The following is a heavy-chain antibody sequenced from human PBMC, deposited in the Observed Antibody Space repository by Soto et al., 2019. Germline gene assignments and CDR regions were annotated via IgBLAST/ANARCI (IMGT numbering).Heavy chain of an antibody. CDR2: ISGSGGST. CDR1: GFTFSSYA. CDR3: AKDDSDYADFDY. V-gene: IGHV3-23*01. Sequence: GGSLRLSCAASGFTFSSYAMGWGRQAPGKGLEWVSAISGSGGSTYYADSVKGRFTISRDNSRNTLYLQMNSLRVEDTAVYYCAKDDSDYADFDYWGQGTLVTVSS. J-gene: IGHJ4*02. D-gene: IGHD3-22*01.